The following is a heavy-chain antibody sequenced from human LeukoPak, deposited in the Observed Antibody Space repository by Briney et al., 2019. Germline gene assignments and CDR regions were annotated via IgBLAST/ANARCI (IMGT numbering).Heavy chain of an antibody. CDR1: EGTVSSYA. CDR3: ARDMSRGYSGYDLDY. Sequence: GAPGKLSCNASEGTVSSYAISSVRQAPGQGLEGLGGTIPIFGTANYAQKFQGRVTITTDESTSTAYVELSSLRSEDTAVYYCARDMSRGYSGYDLDYWGEGTLVTVCS. D-gene: IGHD5-12*01. V-gene: IGHV1-69*05. J-gene: IGHJ4*02. CDR2: TIPIFGTA.